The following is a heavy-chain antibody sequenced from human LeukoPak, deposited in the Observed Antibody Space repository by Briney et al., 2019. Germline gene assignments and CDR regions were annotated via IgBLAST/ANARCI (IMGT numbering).Heavy chain of an antibody. V-gene: IGHV3-48*01. Sequence: PGGSLRLSCAASGFTFSSYSMNWVRQAPGKGLEWVSYISSSSSTIYYADSVKGRFTISRDNAKNSLYLQMNSLRAEDTAVYYCARGRPAMHSSGFNDYWGQGTLVTVSS. J-gene: IGHJ4*02. CDR3: ARGRPAMHSSGFNDY. CDR2: ISSSSSTI. D-gene: IGHD6-19*01. CDR1: GFTFSSYS.